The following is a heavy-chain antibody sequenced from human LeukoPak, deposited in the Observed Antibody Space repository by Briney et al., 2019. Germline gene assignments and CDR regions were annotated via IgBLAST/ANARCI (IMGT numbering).Heavy chain of an antibody. D-gene: IGHD2-21*01. CDR1: GFTFTTYT. V-gene: IGHV3-21*01. Sequence: GGSLRLSCAASGFTFTTYTINWVRQAPGKGLEWVSSISSGGSYQYYADSVKGRFTISRDNAKNSLYLQMNSLRAEDTAVYYCSGGASPKVRNSWGQGTLVTVSS. J-gene: IGHJ4*02. CDR2: ISSGGSYQ. CDR3: SGGASPKVRNS.